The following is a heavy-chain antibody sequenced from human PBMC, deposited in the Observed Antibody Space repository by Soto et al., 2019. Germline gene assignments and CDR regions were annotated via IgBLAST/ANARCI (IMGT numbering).Heavy chain of an antibody. D-gene: IGHD2-8*01. CDR1: GYTFTSYD. V-gene: IGHV1-8*01. Sequence: ASVKVSCKASGYTFTSYDINWMRQATGQGLEWMGWMNPNSGNTGYAQQFQGRVTMTRNTSISTAYMEVSSLKSEDTAVYYCARGRYSTSYDYWGPGTLVTVSS. CDR3: ARGRYSTSYDY. J-gene: IGHJ4*02. CDR2: MNPNSGNT.